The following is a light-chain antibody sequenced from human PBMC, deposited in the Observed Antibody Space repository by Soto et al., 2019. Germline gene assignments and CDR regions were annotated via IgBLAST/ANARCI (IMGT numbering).Light chain of an antibody. CDR2: NAS. J-gene: IGKJ1*01. CDR1: QSFSTW. Sequence: DIQMTQSPSTLSASVGDTVTITCRASQSFSTWLAWYQQKPGKAPKFLIYNASTLERWVPSRFSGSGSGSEFTLTISSLQPDDFETYYCHQYNSYSWTCGQGTKVEIK. CDR3: HQYNSYSWT. V-gene: IGKV1-5*03.